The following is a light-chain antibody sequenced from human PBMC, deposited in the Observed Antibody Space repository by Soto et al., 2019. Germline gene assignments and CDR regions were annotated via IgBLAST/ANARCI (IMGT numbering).Light chain of an antibody. V-gene: IGKV3-20*01. Sequence: EIVLTQSPGTLSLSPGERATLSCRASQSVSNNYLAWYQQKPGQAPRLLIYGASTRATGIPDRFSGSGSGTDFTLTISSLEPEDFAVYYCQQYGSSPLTFGGGTKVDI. CDR2: GAS. CDR1: QSVSNNY. CDR3: QQYGSSPLT. J-gene: IGKJ4*01.